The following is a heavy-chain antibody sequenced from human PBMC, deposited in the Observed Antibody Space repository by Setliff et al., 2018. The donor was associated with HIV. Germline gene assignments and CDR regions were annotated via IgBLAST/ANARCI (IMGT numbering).Heavy chain of an antibody. CDR3: ARVQMAYAAFDV. Sequence: SETLSLSCAASGFTFSTYEMNWIRQPPGKGLEWIGSIYFTGSSDNNPSLKSRVTLSVDTSKHQFSLKLSSVTAADTAVYYCARVQMAYAAFDVWGQGTMVTVSS. V-gene: IGHV4-59*01. D-gene: IGHD4-17*01. CDR1: GFTFSTYE. CDR2: IYFTGSS. J-gene: IGHJ3*01.